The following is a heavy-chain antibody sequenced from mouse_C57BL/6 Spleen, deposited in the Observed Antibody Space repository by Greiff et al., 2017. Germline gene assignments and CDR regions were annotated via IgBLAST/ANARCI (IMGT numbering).Heavy chain of an antibody. CDR2: ISRGSSTI. J-gene: IGHJ2*01. CDR1: GFTFSNYG. CDR3: ARGPYDNGNSYFDD. Sequence: EVQLVQSGGGLVKPGGSLKLSCAASGFTFSNYGMHWVRQAPKKGLEWVAYISRGSSTIYYADTVKGRFTISRDNATNTLFLQMTSLRSEDTAVYYGARGPYDNGNSYFDDWGQGTTLTVSS. V-gene: IGHV5-17*01. D-gene: IGHD1-1*01.